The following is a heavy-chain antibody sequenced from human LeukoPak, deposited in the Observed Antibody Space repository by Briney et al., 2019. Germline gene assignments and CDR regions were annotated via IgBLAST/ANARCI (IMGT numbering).Heavy chain of an antibody. Sequence: GASVKVSCKASEYTFTGYYMHWVRQAPGQGLEWMGRINLNSGGTNYAQKFQGRVTMTRDTSISTAYMELSRLRSDDTAVYYCARDGSSSTSPFDYWGQGTLVTVSS. CDR2: INLNSGGT. V-gene: IGHV1-2*06. CDR3: ARDGSSSTSPFDY. CDR1: EYTFTGYY. D-gene: IGHD6-13*01. J-gene: IGHJ4*02.